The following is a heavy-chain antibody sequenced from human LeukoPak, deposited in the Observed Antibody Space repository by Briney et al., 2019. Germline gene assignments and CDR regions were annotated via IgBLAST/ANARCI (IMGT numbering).Heavy chain of an antibody. CDR3: ARIRYCSGGSCYRFRTHFDY. CDR1: GGSISSGDYY. J-gene: IGHJ4*02. Sequence: SETLSLTCTVSGGSISSGDYYWSWLRQPPGKGLEWIGYIYYSGSTYYNPSLKSRVTISVDTSKNQFSLKLSSVTAADTAVYYCARIRYCSGGSCYRFRTHFDYWGQGTLVTVSS. V-gene: IGHV4-30-4*01. D-gene: IGHD2-15*01. CDR2: IYYSGST.